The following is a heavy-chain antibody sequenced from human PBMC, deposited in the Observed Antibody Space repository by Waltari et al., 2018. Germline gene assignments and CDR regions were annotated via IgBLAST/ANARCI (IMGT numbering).Heavy chain of an antibody. Sequence: QVQLQQWGAGLLKPSETLSLTCAVYGGSFSGYYWSWIRQPPGKGLEWIGEINHSGSTNYNPSLKSRVTISVDTSKNQFSLRLSSVTAADTAVYYCARGRGRHYDLWSGSPGDTWVYFDYWGQGTLVTVSS. CDR1: GGSFSGYY. J-gene: IGHJ4*02. V-gene: IGHV4-34*01. D-gene: IGHD3-3*01. CDR2: INHSGST. CDR3: ARGRGRHYDLWSGSPGDTWVYFDY.